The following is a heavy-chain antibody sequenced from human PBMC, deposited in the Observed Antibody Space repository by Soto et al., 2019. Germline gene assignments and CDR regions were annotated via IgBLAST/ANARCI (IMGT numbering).Heavy chain of an antibody. J-gene: IGHJ4*02. V-gene: IGHV3-74*01. Sequence: EVQLMESGGGLVQPGGSLRLSSTASGFTFSTYWMHWVRQAPGKGLVWVAHINSDGISTIYADSVKGRFTISRDNAKNTLNLQMNSLRVEDTAVYFCARREYDSVTGYSLDYWGQGTLVTVSS. CDR2: INSDGIST. CDR3: ARREYDSVTGYSLDY. CDR1: GFTFSTYW. D-gene: IGHD3-9*01.